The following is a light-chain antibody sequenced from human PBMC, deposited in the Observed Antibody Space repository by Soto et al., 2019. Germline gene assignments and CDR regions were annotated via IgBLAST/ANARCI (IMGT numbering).Light chain of an antibody. J-gene: IGLJ1*01. Sequence: QSVLTQPPSVSGSPGQSVTISCTGTSTDFVSYNRVSWYQQPPGTAPKLIIYVASNRPSGVPDRFSGSKSGSTASLTISGLQAADEADYYCSLYTSENTYVFGTGTKVTVL. CDR2: VAS. CDR3: SLYTSENTYV. V-gene: IGLV2-18*01. CDR1: STDFVSYNR.